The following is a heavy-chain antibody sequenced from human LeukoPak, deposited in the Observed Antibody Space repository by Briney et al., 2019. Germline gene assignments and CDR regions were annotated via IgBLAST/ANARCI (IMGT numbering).Heavy chain of an antibody. Sequence: SETLSLTCTVSGGSISSYYWSWIRQPPGKGLEWIGSIYYSGSTYYNPSLKSRVTISVDTSKNQFSPKLSSVTAADTAVYYCARDRGYGSSYFDYWGQGTLVTVSS. J-gene: IGHJ4*02. CDR2: IYYSGST. CDR3: ARDRGYGSSYFDY. D-gene: IGHD3-10*01. V-gene: IGHV4-59*12. CDR1: GGSISSYY.